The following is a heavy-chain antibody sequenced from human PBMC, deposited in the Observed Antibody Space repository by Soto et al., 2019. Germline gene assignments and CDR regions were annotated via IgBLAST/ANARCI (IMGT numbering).Heavy chain of an antibody. CDR1: GFTFSRYA. J-gene: IGHJ4*02. D-gene: IGHD2-2*01. CDR3: AKGVLGDCSTTSCLCHFDY. CDR2: ISDSGST. Sequence: EVQLLGSGGGLVQPGGSLRLSCTASGFTFSRYAMSCVRQAPGKGLEWVSTISDSGSTYYAESVKGRLTISGDNSKHALYLHRNSLRAEDTAVYCCAKGVLGDCSTTSCLCHFDYCGLGALVTVSS. V-gene: IGHV3-23*01.